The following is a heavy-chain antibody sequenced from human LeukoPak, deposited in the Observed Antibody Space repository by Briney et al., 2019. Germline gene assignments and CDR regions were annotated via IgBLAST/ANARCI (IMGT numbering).Heavy chain of an antibody. CDR1: GGSFSNYD. V-gene: IGHV1-69*13. CDR2: IIPTFGST. J-gene: IGHJ4*02. D-gene: IGHD2-15*01. Sequence: SVKVSCKASGGSFSNYDITWVRQAPGQGLEWMGGIIPTFGSTIYAQKFQGRVTFTADESTSTAYMDLSSLRSEDTAVYYCARVGFFRSDVVVPIHAGHFLDYWGQGSLVTVSS. CDR3: ARVGFFRSDVVVPIHAGHFLDY.